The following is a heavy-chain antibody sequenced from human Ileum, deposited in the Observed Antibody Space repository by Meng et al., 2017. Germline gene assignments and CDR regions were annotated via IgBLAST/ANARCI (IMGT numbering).Heavy chain of an antibody. J-gene: IGHJ1*01. CDR1: GDSITNHNW. CDR3: LRGLGSSV. V-gene: IGHV4-4*02. CDR2: IPHRGSS. D-gene: IGHD3-10*01. Sequence: VQLRESGAALVKPSETLSLTFAVSGDSITNHNWWAWVRQPPGEGLEWIGEIPHRGSSAYHPSLKSRVSMSIDKSKNQFSLELTSVTAADTAVYHCLRGLGSSVWGQGTLVTVSS.